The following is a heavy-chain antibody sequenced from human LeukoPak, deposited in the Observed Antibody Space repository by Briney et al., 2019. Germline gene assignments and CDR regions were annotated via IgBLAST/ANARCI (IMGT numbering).Heavy chain of an antibody. J-gene: IGHJ6*02. V-gene: IGHV1-2*02. CDR2: INPNSGGT. CDR1: GYTFTGYY. CDR3: ARDLAEGYGMDV. Sequence: ASVKVSCKASGYTFTGYYMHWVRQAPGQGLEWMGWINPNSGGTNYAQKFQGRVTMTRDTSISTAYMELSRLRSDDTAVYYCARDLAEGYGMDVWGQGTTVTVSS.